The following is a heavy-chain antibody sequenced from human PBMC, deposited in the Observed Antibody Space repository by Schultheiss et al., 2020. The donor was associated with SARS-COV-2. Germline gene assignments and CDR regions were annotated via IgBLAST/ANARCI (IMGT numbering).Heavy chain of an antibody. V-gene: IGHV4-34*01. J-gene: IGHJ6*02. CDR1: GGSFSGYY. D-gene: IGHD6-6*01. CDR2: IYHSGST. Sequence: SETLSLTCAVYGGSFSGYYWSWIRQPPGKGLEWIGSIYHSGSTYYNPSLKSRVTISVDTSKNQFSLKLSSVTAADTAVYYCARWSIAARGYYYGMDVWGQGTTVTVSS. CDR3: ARWSIAARGYYYGMDV.